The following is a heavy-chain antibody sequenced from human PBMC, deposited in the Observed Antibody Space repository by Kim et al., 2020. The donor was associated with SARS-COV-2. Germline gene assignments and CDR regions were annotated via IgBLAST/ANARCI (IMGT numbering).Heavy chain of an antibody. D-gene: IGHD3-16*02. J-gene: IGHJ4*02. V-gene: IGHV4-34*01. CDR2: ITHTGRT. CDR1: GGPFSDLY. Sequence: SETLSLTCALYGGPFSDLYWSWIRQPPGQGLEWIGEITHTGRTNYNPSLKSRVTISVDTSKNQFSLKLRSVSAADTAVYYCARGASGNRYTYYFDYWSQGTLVTVSS. CDR3: ARGASGNRYTYYFDY.